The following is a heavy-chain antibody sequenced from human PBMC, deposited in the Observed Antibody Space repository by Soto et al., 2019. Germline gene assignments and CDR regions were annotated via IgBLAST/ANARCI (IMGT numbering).Heavy chain of an antibody. CDR3: ARDRPYCTNGVCSGMDV. D-gene: IGHD2-8*01. V-gene: IGHV1-69*06. CDR2: IIPIFGTA. CDR1: RGTFSCYA. J-gene: IGHJ6*02. Sequence: SAKVSNQESRGTFSCYAISWVRQTPRQGLEWMGGIIPIFGTANYAQKFQGRVTITADKSTSTAYMELSSLRSEDTAVYYCARDRPYCTNGVCSGMDVWGQGTTVTVSS.